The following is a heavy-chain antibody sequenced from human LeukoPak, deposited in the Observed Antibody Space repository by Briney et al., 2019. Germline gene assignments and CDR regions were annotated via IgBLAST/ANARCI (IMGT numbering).Heavy chain of an antibody. V-gene: IGHV3-11*01. J-gene: IGHJ4*02. CDR1: GFTFSDYY. Sequence: GGSLRLSCAASGFTFSDYYMSWIRQAPGKGLEWVSNISSGGSTIYYADSVKGRFTISRDNAKNSLYLQMNSLRAEDTAVYYCARVIVGATPGFDYWGQGTLVTVSS. CDR2: ISSGGSTI. CDR3: ARVIVGATPGFDY. D-gene: IGHD1-26*01.